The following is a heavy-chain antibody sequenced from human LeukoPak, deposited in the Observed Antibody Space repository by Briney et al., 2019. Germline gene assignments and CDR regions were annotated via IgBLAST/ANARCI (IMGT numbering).Heavy chain of an antibody. V-gene: IGHV4-59*01. D-gene: IGHD1-26*01. Sequence: PSETLSLTCTVSGGSLNSYYWSWIRQPPGKGLEWIGYIYYSGSTSYNPSLKSRVTISVDTSKNHFSLKLSSVTAADTAVYYCARYSGSYPHDAFDIWGQGTMVTVSS. J-gene: IGHJ3*02. CDR1: GGSLNSYY. CDR3: ARYSGSYPHDAFDI. CDR2: IYYSGST.